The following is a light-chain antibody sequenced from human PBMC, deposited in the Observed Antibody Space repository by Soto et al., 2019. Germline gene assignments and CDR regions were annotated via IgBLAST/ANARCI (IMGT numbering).Light chain of an antibody. CDR1: SSDVGYYNY. Sequence: QSALTQPASVSGSPGQSITISCTGTSSDVGYYNYVSWYQQHPGKAPKLMIYDVSNRPSGVSNRFSGSKSGNTASLTISGLQGEDEADYYCSSYTSNSTYVFGTGTKVTVL. CDR2: DVS. J-gene: IGLJ1*01. CDR3: SSYTSNSTYV. V-gene: IGLV2-14*01.